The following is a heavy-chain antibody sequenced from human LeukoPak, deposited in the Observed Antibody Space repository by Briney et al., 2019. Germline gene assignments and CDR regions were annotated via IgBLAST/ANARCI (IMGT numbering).Heavy chain of an antibody. CDR2: IYTNDNS. J-gene: IGHJ4*02. D-gene: IGHD1/OR15-1a*01. Sequence: NPSETLSLTCTVSGGSMTYYFWSWVGQPAGKGLEWIGRIYTNDNSNYNPSLKSRVTMSIDTSKNQFSLRLRSVTAADTAIYYCARESTTLGSPYYFDFWGPGTWVTVSS. CDR3: ARESTTLGSPYYFDF. V-gene: IGHV4-4*07. CDR1: GGSMTYYF.